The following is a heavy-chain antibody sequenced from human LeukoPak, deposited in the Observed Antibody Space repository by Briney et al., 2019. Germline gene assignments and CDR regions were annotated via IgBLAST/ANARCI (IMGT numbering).Heavy chain of an antibody. V-gene: IGHV4-59*01. CDR3: ARDKGDYGDYYWFDP. J-gene: IGHJ5*02. D-gene: IGHD4-17*01. Sequence: SETLSLTCTVSGGSISSYYWSWIRQAPGKGLEWIGYIYYSGSTNYNPSLKSRVTISVNTSKNQFSLKLRSVTAADTAVYYCARDKGDYGDYYWFDPWGQGTLVTVSS. CDR2: IYYSGST. CDR1: GGSISSYY.